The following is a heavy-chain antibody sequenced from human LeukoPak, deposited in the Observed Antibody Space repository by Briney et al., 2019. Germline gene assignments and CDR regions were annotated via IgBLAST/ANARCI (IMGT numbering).Heavy chain of an antibody. CDR2: ISWNSGSV. J-gene: IGHJ4*02. D-gene: IGHD5-18*01. V-gene: IGHV3-9*01. CDR1: GFTFDDYG. CDR3: AKEQGSYGYFFDY. Sequence: GRSLRLSCAASGFTFDDYGMHWVRQAPGKGLEWVSGISWNSGSVGYADSVKGRFTISRDNAENSLYLQMNSLRPEDTALYCCAKEQGSYGYFFDYWGRGTLVTVSS.